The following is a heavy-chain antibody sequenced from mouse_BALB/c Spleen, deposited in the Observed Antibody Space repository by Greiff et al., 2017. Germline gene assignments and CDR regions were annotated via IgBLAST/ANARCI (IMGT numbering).Heavy chain of an antibody. V-gene: IGHV5-6-3*01. CDR1: GFTFSSYG. J-gene: IGHJ2*01. Sequence: EVKLMESGGGLVQPGGSLKLSCAASGFTFSSYGMSWVRQTPDKRLELVATINSNGGSTCYPDSVKGRFTISRDNAKNTLYLQMSSLKSEDTAMYYCARDRVLGSYYFDYWGQGTTLTVSS. CDR2: INSNGGST. CDR3: ARDRVLGSYYFDY. D-gene: IGHD3-1*01.